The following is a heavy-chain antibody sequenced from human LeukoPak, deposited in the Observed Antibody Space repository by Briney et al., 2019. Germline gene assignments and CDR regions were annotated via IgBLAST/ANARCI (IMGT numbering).Heavy chain of an antibody. V-gene: IGHV1-69*02. CDR3: ARGRRPSIAALRDYYYYYMDV. CDR2: IIPILGIA. D-gene: IGHD6-6*01. CDR1: GGTFSSYT. J-gene: IGHJ6*03. Sequence: SVKVSCKASGGTFSSYTISWVRQAPGQGLEWMGRIIPILGIANYAQKFQGRVTITTDKSTSTAYMELSSLRSEDTAVYYCARGRRPSIAALRDYYYYYMDVWGKGTTVTVSS.